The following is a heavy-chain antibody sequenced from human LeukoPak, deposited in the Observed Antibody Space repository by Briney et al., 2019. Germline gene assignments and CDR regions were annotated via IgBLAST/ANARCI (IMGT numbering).Heavy chain of an antibody. V-gene: IGHV4-34*01. D-gene: IGHD4-17*01. CDR1: GGSFSGYY. J-gene: IGHJ6*02. CDR3: ARDPVGAYYYGMDV. Sequence: SETLSLTCAVYGGSFSGYYWSWIRQPPGKGLEWIGEINHSGSTNYNPSLKSRVTISVDTSKNQFSLKLSSVTAADTAVYYCARDPVGAYYYGMDVWGQGTTVTVSS. CDR2: INHSGST.